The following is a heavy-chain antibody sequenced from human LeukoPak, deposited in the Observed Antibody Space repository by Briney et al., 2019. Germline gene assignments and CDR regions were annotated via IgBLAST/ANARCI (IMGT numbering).Heavy chain of an antibody. CDR3: ASPEMGATTSGAFDI. Sequence: SVKVSCKASGFTFTSSAMQWVRQARGQRLEWIGWIVVGSGNTNYAQKFQERVTITRDMSTSTAYMELSSLRSEDTAVYYCASPEMGATTSGAFDIWGQGTMVTVSS. CDR2: IVVGSGNT. CDR1: GFTFTSSA. V-gene: IGHV1-58*02. D-gene: IGHD1-26*01. J-gene: IGHJ3*02.